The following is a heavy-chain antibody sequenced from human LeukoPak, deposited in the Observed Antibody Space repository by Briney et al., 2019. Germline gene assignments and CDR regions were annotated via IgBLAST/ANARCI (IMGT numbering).Heavy chain of an antibody. CDR1: VCTFSSYA. CDR3: ARDADYGDYEATENYYYGMDV. D-gene: IGHD4-17*01. V-gene: IGHV1-69*04. CDR2: SISFLGMA. J-gene: IGHJ6*02. Sequence: ASVKVSLKCSVCTFSSYAIRWLRPPPAQGLEWVGMSISFLGMANNAQKFQGRVTITADNSTSTAYMELSSLRSEDTAVYYCARDADYGDYEATENYYYGMDVWGQGTTVTVSS.